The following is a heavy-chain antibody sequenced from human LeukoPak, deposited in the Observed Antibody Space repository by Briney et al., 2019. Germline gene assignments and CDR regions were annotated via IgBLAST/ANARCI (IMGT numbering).Heavy chain of an antibody. J-gene: IGHJ4*02. D-gene: IGHD1-26*01. Sequence: SETLSLTCTVSGGSISSGSYYWSWIRQPAGKGLEWIGRIYTSGSTNYNPSLKSRVTISVDTSKNQFSLRLSSVTAADTAVYYCARGAPIVVATTLDYWGQGALVTVSS. V-gene: IGHV4-61*02. CDR2: IYTSGST. CDR3: ARGAPIVVATTLDY. CDR1: GGSISSGSYY.